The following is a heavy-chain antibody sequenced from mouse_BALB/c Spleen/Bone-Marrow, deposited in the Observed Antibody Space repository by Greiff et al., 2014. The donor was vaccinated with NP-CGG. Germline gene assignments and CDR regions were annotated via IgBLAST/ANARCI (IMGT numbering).Heavy chain of an antibody. CDR1: GYTFTHSW. D-gene: IGHD2-1*01. Sequence: LKESGSELGRPGASVKLSCKASGYTFTHSWVHWGKQRHGQGLWGIGNIYPGSGSTNYDEKFKSKGTLTVDTSSSTAYMHLSSLTSEDSAVYYCTRGDGNYWYFDVWGAGTTVTVSS. CDR2: IYPGSGST. V-gene: IGHV1S22*01. J-gene: IGHJ1*01. CDR3: TRGDGNYWYFDV.